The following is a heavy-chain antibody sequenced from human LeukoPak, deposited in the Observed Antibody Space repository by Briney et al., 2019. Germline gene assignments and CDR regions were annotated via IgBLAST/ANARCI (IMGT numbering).Heavy chain of an antibody. D-gene: IGHD6-19*01. CDR3: ARVLRGIAVAGAWFDP. V-gene: IGHV1-18*01. CDR2: ISAYNGNT. Sequence: ASVKVSCKASGYTFTSYGISWVRQAPGQGLEWMGWISAYNGNTNYAQKLQGRVTMTTDTSTSTAYMELRSLRSDDTAVYYCARVLRGIAVAGAWFDPWGQGTLVTVSS. CDR1: GYTFTSYG. J-gene: IGHJ5*02.